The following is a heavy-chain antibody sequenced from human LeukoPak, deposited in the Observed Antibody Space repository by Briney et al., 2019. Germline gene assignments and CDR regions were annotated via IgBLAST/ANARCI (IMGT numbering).Heavy chain of an antibody. CDR2: INHSGST. CDR1: GGSFSGYY. Sequence: SETLSLTCAVYGGSFSGYYWSWIRHPPGKGLELIGEINHSGSTNYNPSLKSRVTISVDTSKNQFSLKLSSVTAADTAVYYCARGLGYSSSWYDYWGQGTLVTVSS. J-gene: IGHJ4*02. CDR3: ARGLGYSSSWYDY. D-gene: IGHD6-13*01. V-gene: IGHV4-34*01.